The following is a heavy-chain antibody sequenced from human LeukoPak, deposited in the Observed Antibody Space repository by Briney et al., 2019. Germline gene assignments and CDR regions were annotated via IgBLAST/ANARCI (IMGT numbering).Heavy chain of an antibody. CDR1: GGSISSNSYY. J-gene: IGHJ4*02. Sequence: SETLSLTCTVSGGSISSNSYYWGWIRQPPGKGLEWIGSIYYSGSTYYNPSLKSRVTISVDTSKNQFSLKLSSVTAADTAVYYCARLPTVTFFDYWGQGTLVTVSS. CDR3: ARLPTVTFFDY. D-gene: IGHD4-17*01. CDR2: IYYSGST. V-gene: IGHV4-39*01.